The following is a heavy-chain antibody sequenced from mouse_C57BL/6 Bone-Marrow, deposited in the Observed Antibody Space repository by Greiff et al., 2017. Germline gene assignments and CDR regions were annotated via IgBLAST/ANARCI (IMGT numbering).Heavy chain of an antibody. D-gene: IGHD2-1*01. CDR1: GYAFTNYL. V-gene: IGHV1-54*01. J-gene: IGHJ1*03. Sequence: QVQLQQSGAELVRPGTSVKVSCKASGYAFTNYLIEWVKQRPGQGLEWIGVINPGSGGTNYNEKFKGKATLTADKSSSTAYMQLSSLTSEDSAVYFCERLNGNYEDRYFDVWGTGTTVTVSS. CDR3: ERLNGNYEDRYFDV. CDR2: INPGSGGT.